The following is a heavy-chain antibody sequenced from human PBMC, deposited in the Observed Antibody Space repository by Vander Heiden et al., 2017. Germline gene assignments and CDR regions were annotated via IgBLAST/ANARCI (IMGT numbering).Heavy chain of an antibody. CDR2: ITAKTDGGTT. V-gene: IGHV3-15*07. CDR1: GFHFRNVW. J-gene: IGHJ4*02. Sequence: EVQLVESGGDLVKPGGSLRLSCAASGFHFRNVWMNWVRQAPGKGLEWVGRITAKTDGGTTEYAAPVQGRFTISGDDSQNTVFLVMDSLKTEDTAMYFCATNLNWNYYYFDSWGRGTLVTVSS. D-gene: IGHD1-7*01. CDR3: ATNLNWNYYYFDS.